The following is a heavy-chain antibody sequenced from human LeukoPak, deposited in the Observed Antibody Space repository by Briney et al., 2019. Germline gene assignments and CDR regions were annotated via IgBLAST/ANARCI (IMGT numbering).Heavy chain of an antibody. CDR2: ISGSGGST. D-gene: IGHD6-19*01. CDR3: AKVQTVAGHWGGAFDI. V-gene: IGHV3-23*01. CDR1: GFTFRSNA. Sequence: QPGGSLRLSCTDSGFTFRSNAMSWVRQAPGKGLEWVSAISGSGGSTYYADSVKGRFTISRDNSKNTLYLQMNSLRAEDTAVYYCAKVQTVAGHWGGAFDIWGQGTMVTVSS. J-gene: IGHJ3*02.